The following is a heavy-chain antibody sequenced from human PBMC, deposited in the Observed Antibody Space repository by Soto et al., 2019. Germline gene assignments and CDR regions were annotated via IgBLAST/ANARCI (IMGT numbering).Heavy chain of an antibody. CDR1: GYPFSKYG. D-gene: IGHD5-12*01. V-gene: IGHV1-18*04. CDR3: ATSYDAGFDP. Sequence: QLPLVQSGAEVERPGASVRVSCKAYGYPFSKYGISWIRQAPGQGPEWMGWIKPDNGDTNYAQNFQGTVTMTTDTTPNTAYMELRSLTSDDTAVYYCATSYDAGFDPWGQGTLVSVSS. CDR2: IKPDNGDT. J-gene: IGHJ5*02.